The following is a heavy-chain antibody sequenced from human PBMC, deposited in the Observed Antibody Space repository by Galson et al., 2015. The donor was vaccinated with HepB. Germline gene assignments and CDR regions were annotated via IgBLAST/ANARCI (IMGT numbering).Heavy chain of an antibody. Sequence: SVTVSCKASGYIFTSYDINWVRQATGQGLEWMGWMNPNSGNTGFALKFQGRVTMTRNTSITTAYMELSSLRSEDTAVYYCASVKRITIFGVVEYYFDYWGQGTLVTVSS. D-gene: IGHD3-3*01. V-gene: IGHV1-8*01. CDR1: GYIFTSYD. CDR3: ASVKRITIFGVVEYYFDY. CDR2: MNPNSGNT. J-gene: IGHJ4*02.